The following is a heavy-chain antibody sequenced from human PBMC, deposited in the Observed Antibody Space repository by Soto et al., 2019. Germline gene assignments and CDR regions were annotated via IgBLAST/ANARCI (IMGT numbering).Heavy chain of an antibody. J-gene: IGHJ4*02. CDR1: GFTVSSNY. V-gene: IGHV3-53*01. CDR2: IYSGGST. CDR3: AISGEGYCSGGSCYPDDY. D-gene: IGHD2-15*01. Sequence: EVQLVESGGGLIQPGGSLRLSCAASGFTVSSNYMSWVRQAPGKGLEWVSVIYSGGSTYYADSVKGRFTISRDNSKKTLYLQMNSLRAEDTAVYYCAISGEGYCSGGSCYPDDYWGQGTLVTVSS.